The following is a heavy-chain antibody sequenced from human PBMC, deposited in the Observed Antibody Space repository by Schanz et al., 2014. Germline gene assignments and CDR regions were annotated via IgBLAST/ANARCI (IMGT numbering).Heavy chain of an antibody. CDR3: ATEGPRGTRHPINYYYAMDN. Sequence: VQLLESGGGLVRPGGSLRLSCAASGFTFSSYTMNWVRQAPGKGLEWVAIIWYDGNNKKYADSVKGRFTISRDNFKNTLLLQMNSLRAEDTAAYYCATEGPRGTRHPINYYYAMDNWGQGTKVTV. CDR2: IWYDGNNK. D-gene: IGHD6-6*01. V-gene: IGHV3-33*08. CDR1: GFTFSSYT. J-gene: IGHJ6*02.